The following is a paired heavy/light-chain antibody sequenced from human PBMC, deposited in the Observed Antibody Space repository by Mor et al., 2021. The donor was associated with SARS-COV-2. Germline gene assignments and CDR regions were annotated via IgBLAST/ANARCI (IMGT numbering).Light chain of an antibody. CDR2: RNN. V-gene: IGLV10-54*01. CDR1: SNNVGDQG. CDR3: SAWDSSLSAQV. Sequence: QAGLTQPPSVSKGLRQTATLTCTGNSNNVGDQGAAWLQQLQGHPPKLLSYRNNNRPSGISERLSASRSGNTASLTITGLQPEDEADYYCSAWDSSLSAQVFGGGTKLTVL. J-gene: IGLJ2*01.
Heavy chain of an antibody. D-gene: IGHD5-12*01. Sequence: QLQLQESGPGLVKPSETLSLTCTVSGGSISSNNYYWGWIRQPPGKGLEWIGSINYSGTTYYNPSLKSRVTISVDTSKNQFSLKLTSVTAADTAVYSCARHGKWQGGGMDVWGQGTTVTVS. CDR3: ARHGKWQGGGMDV. CDR2: INYSGTT. V-gene: IGHV4-39*07. CDR1: GGSISSNNYY. J-gene: IGHJ6*02.